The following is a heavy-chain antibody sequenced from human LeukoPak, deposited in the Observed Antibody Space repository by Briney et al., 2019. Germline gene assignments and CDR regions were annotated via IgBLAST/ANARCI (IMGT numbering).Heavy chain of an antibody. D-gene: IGHD3-10*01. J-gene: IGHJ4*02. V-gene: IGHV4-34*01. Sequence: PPETLSLTCAVYGGSFSGYYWSWIRQPPGKGLEWIGEINHSGSTNYNPSLKSRVTISVDTSKNQFSLKLSSVTAADTAVYYCARDRRTMVRGVIITRFDYWGQGTLVTVSS. CDR2: INHSGST. CDR1: GGSFSGYY. CDR3: ARDRRTMVRGVIITRFDY.